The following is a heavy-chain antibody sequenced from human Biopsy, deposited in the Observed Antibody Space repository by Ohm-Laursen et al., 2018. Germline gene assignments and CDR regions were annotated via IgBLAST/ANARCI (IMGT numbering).Heavy chain of an antibody. CDR2: ISPKSGGT. V-gene: IGHV1-2*02. Sequence: ASVKVSCKVSGYTFTGYYIHWVRQVPGQGLEWMGWISPKSGGTNYAQKFQGNITMTKNTSMSTAYMEMSRLRSDDTAVYYCALQSVAQMKNFDYWGQGTLVTVSS. CDR1: GYTFTGYY. D-gene: IGHD6-19*01. J-gene: IGHJ4*02. CDR3: ALQSVAQMKNFDY.